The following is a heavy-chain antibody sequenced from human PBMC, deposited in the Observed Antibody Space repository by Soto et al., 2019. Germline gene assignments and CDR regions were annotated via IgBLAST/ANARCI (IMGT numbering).Heavy chain of an antibody. V-gene: IGHV3-23*01. D-gene: IGHD2-8*01. J-gene: IGHJ2*01. CDR1: GFTFSNYA. CDR2: INNGGENT. Sequence: PGGSLRLSCAASGFTFSNYAMSWVRQAPGKGLEWVSTINNGGENTYYLDSVKGRFTISRDNSKNTLYVQLNSLRVEDTAPYYCAREGFCTNGVCSDSCFDLWGPGTLVTVSS. CDR3: AREGFCTNGVCSDSCFDL.